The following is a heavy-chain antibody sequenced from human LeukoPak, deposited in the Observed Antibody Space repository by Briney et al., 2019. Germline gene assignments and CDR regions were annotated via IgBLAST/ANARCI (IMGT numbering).Heavy chain of an antibody. V-gene: IGHV3-53*01. CDR3: ARVSVAGTDFDY. CDR2: IYSGGST. D-gene: IGHD6-19*01. J-gene: IGHJ4*02. CDR1: GFTVSSNY. Sequence: GGSLRLSCAASGFTVSSNYMSWVRQAPGKGLEWVSVIYSGGSTYYADSVKGRFTISRDNSKSTLYLQMNSLRAEDTAVYYCARVSVAGTDFDYWGQGTLVTVSS.